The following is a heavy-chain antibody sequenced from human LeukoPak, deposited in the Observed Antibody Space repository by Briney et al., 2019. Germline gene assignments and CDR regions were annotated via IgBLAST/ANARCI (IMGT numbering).Heavy chain of an antibody. D-gene: IGHD3-16*02. Sequence: ASVKVSCKASGYTFTGYGISWLRQAPGQGLEWMGWISAYNGNTNYAQKLQGRVTMTTDTSTSTAYMELRSLRSDDTAVYYCTRDLSGSFDYWGQGPLVTVSS. CDR1: GYTFTGYG. CDR2: ISAYNGNT. J-gene: IGHJ4*02. V-gene: IGHV1-18*01. CDR3: TRDLSGSFDY.